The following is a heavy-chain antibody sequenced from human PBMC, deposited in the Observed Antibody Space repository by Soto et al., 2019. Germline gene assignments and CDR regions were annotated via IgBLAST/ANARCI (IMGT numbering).Heavy chain of an antibody. D-gene: IGHD1-26*01. V-gene: IGHV3-23*01. J-gene: IGHJ6*02. CDR1: GFTFSTYA. CDR3: AKGLGGSEYYCYGMAV. Sequence: EVQLLESGGGLVQPGGSPRLSCAASGFTFSTYAMTWVRQAPGKGLKWVSALSASGATTYHADSVKGRFTISRDNSENTLYLQRNSLRAEDKAVYYCAKGLGGSEYYCYGMAVWGQGTMVTVSS. CDR2: LSASGATT.